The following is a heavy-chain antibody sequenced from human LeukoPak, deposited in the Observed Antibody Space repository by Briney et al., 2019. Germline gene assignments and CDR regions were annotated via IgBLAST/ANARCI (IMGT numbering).Heavy chain of an antibody. CDR2: IKEDGSEK. CDR1: GFTFSNYW. CDR3: ASDYFFDY. Sequence: PGGSLRLSCAASGFTFSNYWMSWVRQAPGKGLEWVANIKEDGSEKYYLDSVKGRFSISRDNAKNSLFLQMNSLRVEDTAVYYCASDYFFDYCGQGTLVTVSS. V-gene: IGHV3-7*01. J-gene: IGHJ4*02.